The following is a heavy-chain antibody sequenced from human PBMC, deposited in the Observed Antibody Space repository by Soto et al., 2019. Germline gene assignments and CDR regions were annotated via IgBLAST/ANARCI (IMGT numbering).Heavy chain of an antibody. CDR3: AKGSAMVRGVIYYYGMDV. V-gene: IGHV3-23*01. CDR2: ISGSGGST. D-gene: IGHD3-10*01. Sequence: EVQLLESGGGLVQPGGSLRLSCAASGFTFSSYAMSWVRQAPGKGLEWVSAISGSGGSTYYADSVKGRFTISRDNSKNTLYLQMNSLRAEDTAVYYCAKGSAMVRGVIYYYGMDVWGKGTTVTVSS. J-gene: IGHJ6*04. CDR1: GFTFSSYA.